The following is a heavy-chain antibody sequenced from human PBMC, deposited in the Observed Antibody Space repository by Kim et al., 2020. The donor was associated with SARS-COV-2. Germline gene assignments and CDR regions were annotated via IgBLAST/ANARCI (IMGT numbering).Heavy chain of an antibody. J-gene: IGHJ5*02. Sequence: GESLKISCKGSVFSFSSYWIGWVRQMPGKGLVWIGIFYPGDSDARYSPSFQGQVTMSADKSISAAYLQWNSLKTSDTGIYYCARLNGAGFDPWGQGTLVTVSS. CDR2: FYPGDSDA. V-gene: IGHV5-51*01. D-gene: IGHD3-10*01. CDR3: ARLNGAGFDP. CDR1: VFSFSSYW.